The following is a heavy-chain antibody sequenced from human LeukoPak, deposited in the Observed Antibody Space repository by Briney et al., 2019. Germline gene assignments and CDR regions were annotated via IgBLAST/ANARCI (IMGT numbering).Heavy chain of an antibody. CDR3: VPRTSVTAVDH. V-gene: IGHV2-5*01. J-gene: IGHJ4*02. D-gene: IGHD4-17*01. CDR2: IYGNDDK. CDR1: GFSLSTNAVV. Sequence: SGPTLVNPTQTLTLTCTFSGFSLSTNAVVVGWVRQPPGKALEWLAFIYGNDDKRYSPSLGSRLTITKDTSKNQVVLTVTDMDYVDTATYYCVPRTSVTAVDHWGQGTLVTVSS.